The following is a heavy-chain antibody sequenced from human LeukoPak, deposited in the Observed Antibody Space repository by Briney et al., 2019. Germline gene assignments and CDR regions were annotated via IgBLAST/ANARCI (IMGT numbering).Heavy chain of an antibody. J-gene: IGHJ4*02. CDR2: IYYSGST. CDR1: GGSISSYY. CDR3: ARAAIGVDY. V-gene: IGHV4-59*01. Sequence: SETLSLTCTVSGGSISSYYWSWLRQPPGKGLEWIGYIYYSGSTNYNPSLTSRVTISVATSKTQFSLKLSSVTAADTAVYYCARAAIGVDYWGQGTLVTVSS. D-gene: IGHD2-15*01.